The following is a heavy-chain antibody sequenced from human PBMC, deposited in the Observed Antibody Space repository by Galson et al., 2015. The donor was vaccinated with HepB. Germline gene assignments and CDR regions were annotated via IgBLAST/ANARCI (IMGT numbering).Heavy chain of an antibody. CDR1: GFTFSNAW. CDR2: IKSKTDGGTT. CDR3: TTDSGYGRLWGPYYYYYGMDV. Sequence: SLRLSCAASGFTFSNAWMSWVRQAPGKGLEWVGRIKSKTDGGTTDYAAPVKGRFTISRDDSKNTLYLQMNSLKTEDTAVYYCTTDSGYGRLWGPYYYYYGMDVWGQGTTVTVSS. J-gene: IGHJ6*02. D-gene: IGHD5-12*01. V-gene: IGHV3-15*01.